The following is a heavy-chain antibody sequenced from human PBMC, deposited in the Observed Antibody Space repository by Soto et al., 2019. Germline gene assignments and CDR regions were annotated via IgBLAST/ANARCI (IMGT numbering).Heavy chain of an antibody. CDR1: GFSLSTNGVG. CDR3: ARRRDGTYALDY. V-gene: IGHV2-5*02. J-gene: IGHJ4*02. D-gene: IGHD1-26*01. Sequence: QITLKESGPTLVKPTQTLTLTCTFSGFSLSTNGVGVGWIRQPPGKGLEWLALIYWDGDKRYSPSLRSRLTLTKDTSKNQVVLTMTNMDPVDTATYYCARRRDGTYALDYWGQGTLVTVAS. CDR2: IYWDGDK.